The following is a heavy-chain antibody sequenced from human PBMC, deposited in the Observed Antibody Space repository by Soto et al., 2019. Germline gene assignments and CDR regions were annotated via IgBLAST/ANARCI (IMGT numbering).Heavy chain of an antibody. CDR1: GGTFSSYA. J-gene: IGHJ4*02. Sequence: SVKFSCKASGGTFSSYAISWVRQAHGQGLEWMGGIIPIFGTANYAQKFQGRVTITADESTSTAYMELSSLRSEDTAVYYCARESIGRYYYDSSGRFDYWGQGTLVTVSS. D-gene: IGHD3-22*01. CDR2: IIPIFGTA. V-gene: IGHV1-69*13. CDR3: ARESIGRYYYDSSGRFDY.